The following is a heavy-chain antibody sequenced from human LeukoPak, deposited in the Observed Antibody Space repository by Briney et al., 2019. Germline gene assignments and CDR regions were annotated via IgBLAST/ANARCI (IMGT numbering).Heavy chain of an antibody. CDR1: GFTFSSYA. V-gene: IGHV3-23*01. CDR2: ISGSGGST. J-gene: IGHJ4*02. CDR3: AKDRTQLGFGVVIIDFDY. Sequence: GGSLRLSCAASGFTFSSYAMSWVRQAPGKGLEWVSAISGSGGSTYYADSVKGRFTISRDNSKNTLYLQMNSLRAEDTAVYYCAKDRTQLGFGVVIIDFDYWGQGTLVIVSS. D-gene: IGHD3-3*01.